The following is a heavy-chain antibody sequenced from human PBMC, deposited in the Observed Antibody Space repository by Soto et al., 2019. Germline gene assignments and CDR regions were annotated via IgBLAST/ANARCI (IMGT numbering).Heavy chain of an antibody. D-gene: IGHD3-3*01. Sequence: QVQLVQSRTEVKKPGASVKVSCKASGYTFISYGISWVRQAPGQGLEWMGWITTHNGNTNYAQQLQGRVTMTTDTSTSTAYMELRSLRADDTAVYYCARVITIFGELSTTPIDPWGQGTLVTVSS. CDR3: ARVITIFGELSTTPIDP. J-gene: IGHJ5*02. V-gene: IGHV1-18*04. CDR2: ITTHNGNT. CDR1: GYTFISYG.